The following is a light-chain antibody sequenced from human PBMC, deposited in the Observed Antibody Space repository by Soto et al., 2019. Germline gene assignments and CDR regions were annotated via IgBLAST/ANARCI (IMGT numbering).Light chain of an antibody. Sequence: DIQMTQSPSSVSASVGDRVTITCRASQGIGSWLTWYQQKPGRAPKLLIYAASTLQSGVPSRFSGSRSGTDFTLTISSLQPEDFATYYCQQANSFPYTFGQGTKLEIK. V-gene: IGKV1-12*01. CDR1: QGIGSW. CDR3: QQANSFPYT. CDR2: AAS. J-gene: IGKJ2*01.